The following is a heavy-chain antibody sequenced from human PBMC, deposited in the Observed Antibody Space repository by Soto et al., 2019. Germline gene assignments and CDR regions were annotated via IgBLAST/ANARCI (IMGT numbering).Heavy chain of an antibody. Sequence: GGSLRLSCAASGFTFSYSAMSWVRQAPGRGLEWVSTISGSGGTPYYADSVKGRFTISRDNSKNSLYLILNSLRADDTAIYYCAMGLAAAGPLDYWGQGALVTV. V-gene: IGHV3-23*01. CDR2: ISGSGGTP. CDR1: GFTFSYSA. D-gene: IGHD6-13*01. J-gene: IGHJ4*02. CDR3: AMGLAAAGPLDY.